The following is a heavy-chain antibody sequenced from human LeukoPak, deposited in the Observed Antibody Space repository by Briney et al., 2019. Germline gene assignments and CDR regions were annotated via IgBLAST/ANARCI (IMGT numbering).Heavy chain of an antibody. CDR2: ISGSGGST. J-gene: IGHJ4*02. V-gene: IGHV3-23*01. Sequence: GGSLRLSCAASGFTFSSYAMSWVRQAPGKGMEWVSAISGSGGSTYYADSVKGRFTISRDNSKNTLYLQMNSLRAEDTAVYYCAKEPGTPVLRYFDWSLGYWGQGTLVTVSS. CDR1: GFTFSSYA. CDR3: AKEPGTPVLRYFDWSLGY. D-gene: IGHD3-9*01.